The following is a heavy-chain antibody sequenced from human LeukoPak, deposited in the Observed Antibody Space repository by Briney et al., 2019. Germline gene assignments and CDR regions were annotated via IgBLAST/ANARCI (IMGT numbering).Heavy chain of an antibody. CDR2: IIPILGIA. CDR1: GGTFSSYA. CDR3: ARDGPMVRGVD. J-gene: IGHJ4*02. Sequence: SVKVSCKASGGTFSSYAISWVRQAPGQGLEWMGRIIPILGIANYAQKFQGRVTITADKSTSTAYMELSSLRSEDTAVYYCARDGPMVRGVDWGQGTLVTVSS. D-gene: IGHD3-10*01. V-gene: IGHV1-69*04.